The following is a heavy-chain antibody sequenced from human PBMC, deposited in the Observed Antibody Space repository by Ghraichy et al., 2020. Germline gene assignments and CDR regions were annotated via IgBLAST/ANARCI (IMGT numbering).Heavy chain of an antibody. V-gene: IGHV4-4*09. CDR1: GGSISSYY. J-gene: IGHJ6*02. CDR3: ARLAAYQLPYYYYYYGMDV. Sequence: SETLSLTCTVSGGSISSYYWSWIRQPPGKGLEWIGYIYTSGSTNYNPSLKSRVTISVDTSKNQFSLKLSSVTAADTAVYYCARLAAYQLPYYYYYYGMDVWGQGTTVTVSS. CDR2: IYTSGST. D-gene: IGHD2-2*01.